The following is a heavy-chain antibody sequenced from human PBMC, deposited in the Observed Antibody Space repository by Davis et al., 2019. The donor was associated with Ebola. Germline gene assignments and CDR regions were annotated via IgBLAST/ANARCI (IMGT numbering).Heavy chain of an antibody. CDR2: IYYSGST. D-gene: IGHD3-3*01. CDR1: GGSISSSNW. J-gene: IGHJ4*02. CDR3: ARQYDFWSGYYGPRGGYYFDY. V-gene: IGHV4-39*01. Sequence: MPSETLSLTCAVSGGSISSSNWWSWVRQPPGKGLEWIGSIYYSGSTYYNPSLKSRVTISVDTSKNQFSLKLSSVTAADTAVYYCARQYDFWSGYYGPRGGYYFDYWGQGTLVTVSS.